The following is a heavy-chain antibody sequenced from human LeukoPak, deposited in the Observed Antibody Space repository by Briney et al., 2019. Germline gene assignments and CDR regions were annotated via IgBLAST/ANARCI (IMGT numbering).Heavy chain of an antibody. CDR2: IYPGDSDT. CDR3: ARDYSGSYGRYYYYGMDV. V-gene: IGHV5-51*01. CDR1: GYSFTSYW. Sequence: GESLKISCKGSGYSFTSYWIGWVRQMPGKGLELMGIIYPGDSDTRYSPSFQGQVTISADKSISTAYLQWSSLKASDTAMYYCARDYSGSYGRYYYYGMDVWGQGTTVTVSS. D-gene: IGHD1-26*01. J-gene: IGHJ6*02.